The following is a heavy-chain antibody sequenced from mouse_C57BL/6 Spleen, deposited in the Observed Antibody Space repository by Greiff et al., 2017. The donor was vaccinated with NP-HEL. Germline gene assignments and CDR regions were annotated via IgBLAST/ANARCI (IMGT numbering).Heavy chain of an antibody. CDR2: IDPSDSYT. Sequence: VQLQQSGAELVMPGASVKLSCKASGYTFTSYWMHWVKQRPGQGLEWIGEIDPSDSYTNYNQKFKGKSTLTVDKSSSTAYMQLSSLTSEDSAVYYWARTYYYGSKGYFDVWGTGTTVTVAS. CDR3: ARTYYYGSKGYFDV. D-gene: IGHD1-1*01. CDR1: GYTFTSYW. J-gene: IGHJ1*03. V-gene: IGHV1-69*01.